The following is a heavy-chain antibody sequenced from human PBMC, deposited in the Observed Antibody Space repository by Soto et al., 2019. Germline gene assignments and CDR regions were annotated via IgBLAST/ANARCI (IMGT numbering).Heavy chain of an antibody. CDR2: IYSGGST. J-gene: IGHJ4*02. Sequence: GGSLRLSCAASGFTFSSNDMNWVRQAPGKGLEWVSLIYSGGSTYYADSVKGRFTISRDNSKNTQYLQMSSLRADDTAVYYCVKGEYYYDSSGYYPFDYWGQGTLVTVSS. D-gene: IGHD3-22*01. CDR1: GFTFSSND. CDR3: VKGEYYYDSSGYYPFDY. V-gene: IGHV3-66*02.